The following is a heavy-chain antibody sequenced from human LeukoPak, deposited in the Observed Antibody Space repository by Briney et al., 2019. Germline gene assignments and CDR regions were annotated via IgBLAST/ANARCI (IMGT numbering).Heavy chain of an antibody. D-gene: IGHD5-18*01. J-gene: IGHJ4*02. Sequence: GGSLRLSCAASGLTSSIYGMHSVRQAPGKGLECVAVISYHGSNKYYVDSVKGRFTISRDNSKNILYLQMNSLRAEDTAVYYCAKDQYSYANAAHWGQGTLVTVSS. CDR1: GLTSSIYG. CDR3: AKDQYSYANAAH. V-gene: IGHV3-30*18. CDR2: ISYHGSNK.